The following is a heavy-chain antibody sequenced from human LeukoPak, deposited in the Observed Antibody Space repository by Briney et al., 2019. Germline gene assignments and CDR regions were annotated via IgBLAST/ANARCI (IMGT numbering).Heavy chain of an antibody. V-gene: IGHV4-4*02. Sequence: SETLSLTCAVSGGSISSSNWWSWVRQPPGKGLEWIGEIYHSGSTNYNPSLKSRVTISVDKSKNQFSLKLSSVTAADTAVYYCASVGGSELTDTTHYWGQGTLVTVSS. CDR1: GGSISSSNW. J-gene: IGHJ4*02. D-gene: IGHD1-26*01. CDR2: IYHSGST. CDR3: ASVGGSELTDTTHY.